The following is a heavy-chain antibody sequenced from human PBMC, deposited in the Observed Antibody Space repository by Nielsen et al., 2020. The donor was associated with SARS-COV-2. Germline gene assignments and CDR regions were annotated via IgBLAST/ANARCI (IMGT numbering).Heavy chain of an antibody. CDR2: INHSGST. CDR1: GGSFSGYY. Sequence: ESLKISCAVYGGSFSGYYWSWIRQPPGKGLEWIGEINHSGSTNYNPSLKSRVTISVDTSKNQFSLKLSSVTAADTAVYYCARVSGGQLVFDYWGQGTLVTVSS. D-gene: IGHD6-6*01. CDR3: ARVSGGQLVFDY. V-gene: IGHV4-34*01. J-gene: IGHJ4*02.